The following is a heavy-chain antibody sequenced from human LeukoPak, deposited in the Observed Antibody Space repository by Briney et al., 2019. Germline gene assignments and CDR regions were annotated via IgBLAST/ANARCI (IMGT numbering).Heavy chain of an antibody. V-gene: IGHV1-69*06. CDR2: IIPIFGTA. Sequence: ASVKVSCKASGGTFSSYAISWVRQAPGQGLEWMGGIIPIFGTANYAQKFQGRVTITADKSTSTAYMELSSLRSEVTAVYYCARGYYDILTGYYSSYYYYMDVWGKGTTVTVSS. CDR3: ARGYYDILTGYYSSYYYYMDV. D-gene: IGHD3-9*01. CDR1: GGTFSSYA. J-gene: IGHJ6*03.